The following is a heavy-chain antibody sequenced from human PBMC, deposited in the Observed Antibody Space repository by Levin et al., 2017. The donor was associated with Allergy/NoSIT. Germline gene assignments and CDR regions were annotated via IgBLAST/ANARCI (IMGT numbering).Heavy chain of an antibody. CDR2: IYWDDDK. Sequence: SGPTLVKPTQTLTLTCTFSGFSLTTRGVGVAWIRQPPGKALEWLALIYWDDDKRYSPSLQSRLTITKDTSKNQVVLTMTNMGPVDTATYYCAHRSRSSWYEGPEYFRHWGQGALVTVSS. V-gene: IGHV2-5*02. J-gene: IGHJ1*01. D-gene: IGHD6-13*01. CDR1: GFSLTTRGVG. CDR3: AHRSRSSWYEGPEYFRH.